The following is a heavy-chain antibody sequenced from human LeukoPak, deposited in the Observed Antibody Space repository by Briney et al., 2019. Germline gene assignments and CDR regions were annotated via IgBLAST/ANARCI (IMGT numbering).Heavy chain of an antibody. Sequence: SETLSLTCTVSGGSISSSSYYWGWIRQPPGKGLEWIGSIYYSGSTYYNPSLKSRVTISVDTSKNQFSLKLSSVTAADTAVYYCARDVLIQLWLIRWFDPWGQGTLVTVSS. CDR3: ARDVLIQLWLIRWFDP. J-gene: IGHJ5*02. CDR2: IYYSGST. V-gene: IGHV4-39*07. D-gene: IGHD5-18*01. CDR1: GGSISSSSYY.